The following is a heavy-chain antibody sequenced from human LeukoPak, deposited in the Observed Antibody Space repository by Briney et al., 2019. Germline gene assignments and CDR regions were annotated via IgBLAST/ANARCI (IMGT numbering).Heavy chain of an antibody. CDR1: GDSINSLDL. CDR3: AGLVGRYSSGLYYYYFDY. D-gene: IGHD3-22*01. J-gene: IGHJ4*02. Sequence: PSETLSLTCTVSGDSINSLDLWSWVRQPPGKGLEWIGEMYLSGTTHTNPSVKSRVTISIDKSKNQFFLNLSSVTAADTAVYYCAGLVGRYSSGLYYYYFDYWGQGTLVTVSS. CDR2: MYLSGTT. V-gene: IGHV4-4*02.